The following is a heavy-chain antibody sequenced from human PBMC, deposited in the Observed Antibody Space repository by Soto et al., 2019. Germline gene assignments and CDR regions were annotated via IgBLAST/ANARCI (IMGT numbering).Heavy chain of an antibody. J-gene: IGHJ3*02. D-gene: IGHD6-19*01. V-gene: IGHV3-23*01. CDR3: ATLSSGVTVAWGAFDI. Sequence: GGSLRLSCAASGFTFSSYPMSWVRQAPGKGLEWVSGISGSGAYTYYADSVKGRFTISRDNSKSTLYLQMSSLRAEDTAVYFCATLSSGVTVAWGAFDIWGQGAMVTVSS. CDR2: ISGSGAYT. CDR1: GFTFSSYP.